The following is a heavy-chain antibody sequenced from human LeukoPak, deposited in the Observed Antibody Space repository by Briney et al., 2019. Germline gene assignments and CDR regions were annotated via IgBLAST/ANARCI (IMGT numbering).Heavy chain of an antibody. Sequence: SENLSLTCAVSGGSLSGYYWSWIRQSPGKGLEWMGDIHHDGRTKYKSSFKSRITIFLVSSKNEVSLRLSPVTPADTALYFCARDVVPRDYGDTLNAYDLWGQGKMVTVS. CDR2: IHHDGRT. D-gene: IGHD4-17*01. J-gene: IGHJ3*01. CDR3: ARDVVPRDYGDTLNAYDL. V-gene: IGHV4-34*01. CDR1: GGSLSGYY.